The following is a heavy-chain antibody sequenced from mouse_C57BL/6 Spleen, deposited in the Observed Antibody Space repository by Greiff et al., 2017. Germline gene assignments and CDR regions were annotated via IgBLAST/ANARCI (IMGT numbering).Heavy chain of an antibody. CDR3: ARSGEPYYFDY. J-gene: IGHJ2*01. Sequence: VQLQQPGAELVRPGSSVKLSCKASGYTFTSYWMDWVKQRPGQGLEWIGNIYPSDSETHYNQKFKDKATLTVDKSSSTAYMQLSSLTSEDSAVYYCARSGEPYYFDYWGQGTTLTVSS. CDR2: IYPSDSET. D-gene: IGHD1-3*01. CDR1: GYTFTSYW. V-gene: IGHV1-61*01.